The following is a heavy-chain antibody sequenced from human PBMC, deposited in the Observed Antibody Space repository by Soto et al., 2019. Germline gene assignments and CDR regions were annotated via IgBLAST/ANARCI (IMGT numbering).Heavy chain of an antibody. V-gene: IGHV1-18*01. CDR1: GYTFTSYG. D-gene: IGHD1-26*01. CDR2: ISAHNGNT. Sequence: QVQLVQSGPEVKRPGASVKVSCKPSGYTFTSYGISWVRQAPGQGLEWMGWISAHNGNTNYAQKVQGRVTMTTDTSTSTAYMELTSLRSDDTAVYYCARSWYSTTRYFDFWGRGTRVTVSS. CDR3: ARSWYSTTRYFDF. J-gene: IGHJ2*01.